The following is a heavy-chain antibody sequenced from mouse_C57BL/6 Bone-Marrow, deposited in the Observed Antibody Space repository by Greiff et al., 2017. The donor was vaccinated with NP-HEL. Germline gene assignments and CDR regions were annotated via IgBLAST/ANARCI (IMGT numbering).Heavy chain of an antibody. CDR3: AGNGNYPYYAMDY. V-gene: IGHV1-26*01. CDR2: LNPNNGGT. Sequence: EVQLQQSGPELVKPGASVKISCKASGYTFTDYYMNWVKQSHGKSLEWIGDLNPNNGGTSYNQKFKGKATLTVDQSSSTAYMELLSLTSEYSAVYYCAGNGNYPYYAMDYWGQGTSVTVSS. D-gene: IGHD2-1*01. J-gene: IGHJ4*01. CDR1: GYTFTDYY.